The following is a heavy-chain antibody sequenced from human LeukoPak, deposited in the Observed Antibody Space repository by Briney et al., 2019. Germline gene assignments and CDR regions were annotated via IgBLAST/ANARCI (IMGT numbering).Heavy chain of an antibody. CDR2: ISYDGRNK. J-gene: IGHJ4*02. D-gene: IGHD2-15*01. V-gene: IGHV3-30*04. CDR1: GFTFSSYA. CDR3: ARGRFALGYCSGGSCYSHFDY. Sequence: GGSLRLSCAASGFTFSSYAMHWVRQAPGKGLEWVAVISYDGRNKYYADSVKGRFTISRDNSKNTLYLQMNSLRAEDTAVYYCARGRFALGYCSGGSCYSHFDYWSQGTLVTVSS.